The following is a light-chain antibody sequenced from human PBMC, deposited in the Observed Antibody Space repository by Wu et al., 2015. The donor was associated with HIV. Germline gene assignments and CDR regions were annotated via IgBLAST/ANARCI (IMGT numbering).Light chain of an antibody. Sequence: DIVLTQSPGTLSLSPGERATLSCRASQSVSSGHLAWYQQKVGQAPRLLLYGASNRGTGIPDRFSGSGSGTEFTLTISGLQSEDFVVYYCQQYNNWQTFGQGTKVEIK. V-gene: IGKV3D-15*01. J-gene: IGKJ1*01. CDR2: GAS. CDR1: QSVSSGH. CDR3: QQYNNWQT.